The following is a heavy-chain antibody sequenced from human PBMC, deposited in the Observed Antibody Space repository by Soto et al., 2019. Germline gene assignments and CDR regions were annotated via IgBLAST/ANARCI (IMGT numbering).Heavy chain of an antibody. Sequence: SETLSLTCTVSGGSISSYYWSWIRQPPGKGLEWIGYIYYSGSTNYNPSLKSRVTISVDTSKNQFSLKLSSLTAADTAVYYCARHCVGEYYFDYWGQGTLVTVSS. CDR3: ARHCVGEYYFDY. CDR2: IYYSGST. J-gene: IGHJ4*02. V-gene: IGHV4-59*08. CDR1: GGSISSYY.